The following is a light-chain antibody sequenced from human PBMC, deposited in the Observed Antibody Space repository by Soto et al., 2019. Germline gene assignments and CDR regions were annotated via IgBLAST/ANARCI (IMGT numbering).Light chain of an antibody. CDR3: QYWDDYSWT. CDR2: KAS. J-gene: IGKJ1*01. CDR1: QSITDW. V-gene: IGKV1-5*03. Sequence: DIQMTQSPSTLSASVGDRVTITCRASQSITDWLAWYQQKPGKAPKVLIYKASNLEGGVPSRFSGSGSGTEFTRTISSVQPDDFATYYCQYWDDYSWTFGQGTKVEIK.